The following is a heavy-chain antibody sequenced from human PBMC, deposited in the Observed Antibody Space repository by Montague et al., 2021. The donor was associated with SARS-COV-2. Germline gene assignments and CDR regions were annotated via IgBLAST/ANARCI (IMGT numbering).Heavy chain of an antibody. CDR2: ISHPGST. CDR3: ARGVYNRVIFVISPRYYFDY. J-gene: IGHJ4*02. V-gene: IGHV4-34*01. Sequence: SETLSLTCAVYTESFSGYYWTWIRQPPGKGLEWIGEISHPGSTKYNPSLKSRVTISLDTYRKQVSLRLTSVTAADSATYYCARGVYNRVIFVISPRYYFDYWGQGSMVAVSA. D-gene: IGHD1-1*01. CDR1: TESFSGYY.